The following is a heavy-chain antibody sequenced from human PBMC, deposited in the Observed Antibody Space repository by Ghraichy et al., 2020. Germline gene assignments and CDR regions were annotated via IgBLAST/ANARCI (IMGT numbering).Heavy chain of an antibody. D-gene: IGHD3-16*01. CDR3: AKGDYVGGTAFDI. V-gene: IGHV3-30*18. Sequence: GVSLRLSCAASGFTFSSYGMHWVRQAPGKGLEWVAVISYDGSNKYYADSVKGRFTISRDNSKNTLYLQMNSLRAEDTAVYYCAKGDYVGGTAFDIWGQGTRVTVSS. CDR2: ISYDGSNK. CDR1: GFTFSSYG. J-gene: IGHJ3*02.